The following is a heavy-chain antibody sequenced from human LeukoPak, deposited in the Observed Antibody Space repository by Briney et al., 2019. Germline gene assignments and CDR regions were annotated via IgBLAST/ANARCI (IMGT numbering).Heavy chain of an antibody. Sequence: ASLRPSCAASDSPFSSYSLNWVRPAPGTRLAPASSITSSSSYIYYPDSVTRRFTISKDNAKNSLYLQMNSLRAEDTAVYYCAREVAVASCDYWGQGTLVTVSS. V-gene: IGHV3-21*01. CDR3: AREVAVASCDY. CDR2: ITSSSSYI. J-gene: IGHJ4*02. D-gene: IGHD6-19*01. CDR1: DSPFSSYS.